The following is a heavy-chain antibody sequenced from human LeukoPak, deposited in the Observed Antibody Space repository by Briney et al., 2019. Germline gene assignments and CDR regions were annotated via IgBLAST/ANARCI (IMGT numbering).Heavy chain of an antibody. J-gene: IGHJ4*02. D-gene: IGHD6-19*01. CDR2: MSYDGSNK. CDR1: GFTFNTYS. Sequence: GGSLRLSCAASGFTFNTYSMHWVRQAPGKGLEWVAVMSYDGSNKYYADSVKGRFTISRDNSKNTLFLQMNSLRAEDTAVYYCARVYSSGWSLPFDYWGQGTLVTVPS. CDR3: ARVYSSGWSLPFDY. V-gene: IGHV3-30*04.